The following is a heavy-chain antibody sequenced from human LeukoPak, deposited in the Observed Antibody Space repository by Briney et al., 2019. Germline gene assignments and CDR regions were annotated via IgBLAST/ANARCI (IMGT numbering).Heavy chain of an antibody. J-gene: IGHJ4*02. V-gene: IGHV3-21*01. CDR3: AGDQDSSGYYIFDY. CDR1: GFTFSSYS. Sequence: GGSLRLSCAASGFTFSSYSMNWVRQAPGKGLEWVSSISSSSSYIYYADSVKGRFTISRDNAKNSLYLQMNSLRAEDTAVYYCAGDQDSSGYYIFDYWGQGTLVTVSS. CDR2: ISSSSSYI. D-gene: IGHD3-22*01.